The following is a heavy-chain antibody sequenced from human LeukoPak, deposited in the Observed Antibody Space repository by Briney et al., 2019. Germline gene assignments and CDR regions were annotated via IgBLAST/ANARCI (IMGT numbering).Heavy chain of an antibody. CDR1: GYTFTSYA. Sequence: ASVKVSCKASGYTFTSYAMNWVRQAPGQGLEWMGWINTNTGNPTYAQGFTGRFVFSLDTPVSTAYLQISSLKAEDTAVYYCARDLAYYDSSGYYYTLRTFDIWGQGTMVTVSS. V-gene: IGHV7-4-1*02. CDR2: INTNTGNP. D-gene: IGHD3-22*01. CDR3: ARDLAYYDSSGYYYTLRTFDI. J-gene: IGHJ3*02.